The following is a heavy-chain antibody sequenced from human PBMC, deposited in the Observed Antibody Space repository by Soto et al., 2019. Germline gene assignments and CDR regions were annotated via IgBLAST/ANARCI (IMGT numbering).Heavy chain of an antibody. CDR1: GGSISSISNHY. J-gene: IGHJ6*02. Sequence: QVQLQESGPGLVKPSETLSLTCTVSGGSISSISNHYCSWIRLPPGKGLEWIGYMSYSGYTSYNPHLKSRVIISVDTSKNQFSLNLTSVTAADTAVYYCATQGFGVLHGLVDVWGQGTTVTVSS. CDR2: MSYSGYT. D-gene: IGHD3-10*01. V-gene: IGHV4-59*08. CDR3: ATQGFGVLHGLVDV.